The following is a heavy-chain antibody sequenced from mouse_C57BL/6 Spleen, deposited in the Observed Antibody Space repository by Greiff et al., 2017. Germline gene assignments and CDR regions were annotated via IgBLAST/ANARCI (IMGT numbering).Heavy chain of an antibody. J-gene: IGHJ3*01. V-gene: IGHV1-59*01. CDR1: GYTFTSYW. Sequence: QVQLQQPGAELVRPGTSVKLSCKASGYTFTSYWMHWVKQRPGQGLEWIGVLDPSDSFTNYNQKFKGKATLTVDTSSSTAYMQLSSLTSEDSEDYSCARTDRGFSWFAYWGQGALVTVSA. CDR2: LDPSDSFT. CDR3: ARTDRGFSWFAY.